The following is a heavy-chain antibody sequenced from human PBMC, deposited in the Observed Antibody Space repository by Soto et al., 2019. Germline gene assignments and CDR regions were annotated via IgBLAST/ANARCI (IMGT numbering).Heavy chain of an antibody. J-gene: IGHJ6*02. CDR3: ARGGKERFRGSGMDV. CDR2: IISIFGTA. V-gene: IGHV1-69*01. CDR1: GGTFSSYA. D-gene: IGHD1-1*01. Sequence: QVQLVQSGAEVKKPGTSVKVSCKVSGGTFSSYAISWVRQAPGQGLEWMGEIISIFGTAMYAQKFQGRVTIIADESASTAYMGLSGLRSDDTAVYYCARGGKERFRGSGMDVWGQGTTVTVSS.